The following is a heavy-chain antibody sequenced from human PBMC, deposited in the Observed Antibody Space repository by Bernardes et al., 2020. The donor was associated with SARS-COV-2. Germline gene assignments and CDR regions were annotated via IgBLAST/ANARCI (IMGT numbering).Heavy chain of an antibody. V-gene: IGHV3-33*01. CDR3: ARESDTAMASGFDY. D-gene: IGHD5-18*01. CDR2: IWYDGSNK. Sequence: GGSLRLSCAASGFTFSSYGMHWVRQAPGKGLEWVAVIWYDGSNKYYADSVKGRFTISRDNSKNTLYLQMNSLRAEDTAVYYCARESDTAMASGFDYWGQGTLVTVSS. J-gene: IGHJ4*02. CDR1: GFTFSSYG.